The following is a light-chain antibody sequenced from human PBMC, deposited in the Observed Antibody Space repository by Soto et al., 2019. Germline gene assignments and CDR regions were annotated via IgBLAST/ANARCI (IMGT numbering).Light chain of an antibody. CDR2: GAA. Sequence: EIVLTQSPGTLSLSPGEGATLSCRASQSVSSNYLAWYQQKPSQAASLLILGAASRATSIPDRVTDSGGGTDVSLTISSRQPNDDSTDYCQQNDSFSGTFGQGTKVDIK. CDR1: QSVSSNY. J-gene: IGKJ1*01. CDR3: QQNDSFSGT. V-gene: IGKV3-20*01.